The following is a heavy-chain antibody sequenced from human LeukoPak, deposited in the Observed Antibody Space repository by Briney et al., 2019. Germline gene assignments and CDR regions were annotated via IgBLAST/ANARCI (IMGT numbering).Heavy chain of an antibody. V-gene: IGHV4-34*01. CDR1: GGSFSGYH. J-gene: IGHJ5*02. CDR3: ASGSGSYSSSFNWFDP. CDR2: INHSGST. D-gene: IGHD6-6*01. Sequence: ETLSLTCAVYGGSFSGYHWSWIRQPPGKGLEWIGEINHSGSTNYNPSLESRVTISVDTSKNQFSLKLSSVTAADTAVYYCASGSGSYSSSFNWFDPWGQGTLVTVSS.